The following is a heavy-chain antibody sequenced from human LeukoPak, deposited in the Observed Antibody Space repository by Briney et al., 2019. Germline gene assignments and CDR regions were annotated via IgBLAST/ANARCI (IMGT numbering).Heavy chain of an antibody. Sequence: SETLSLTCAVYGGSFSGYYWSWIRQPPGKGLEWIGEINHSGSTNYNPSLKSRVTISVDTSKNQFSLKLSPVTAADTAVYYCASNDYGDYGAFDIWGQGTMVTVSS. CDR2: INHSGST. CDR3: ASNDYGDYGAFDI. V-gene: IGHV4-34*01. J-gene: IGHJ3*02. D-gene: IGHD4-17*01. CDR1: GGSFSGYY.